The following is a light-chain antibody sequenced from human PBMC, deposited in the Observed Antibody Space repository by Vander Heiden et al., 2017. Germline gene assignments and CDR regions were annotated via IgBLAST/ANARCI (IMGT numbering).Light chain of an antibody. CDR1: QSVLYSSNNKNY. V-gene: IGKV4-1*01. Sequence: DIVMTQSPDSLAVSLGETATINCKSSQSVLYSSNNKNYLAWYQHKPGQPPELLIFWASTREYGVPDRFSGSGSGTDFTLTISSLQAEDVAVYYWQQDYSSCTFGQGTKMEIK. J-gene: IGKJ2*02. CDR2: WAS. CDR3: QQDYSSCT.